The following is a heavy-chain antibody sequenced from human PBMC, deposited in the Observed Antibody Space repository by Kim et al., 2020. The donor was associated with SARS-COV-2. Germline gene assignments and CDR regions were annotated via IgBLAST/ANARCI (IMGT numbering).Heavy chain of an antibody. CDR3: ASRICTSFDS. CDR2: RT. V-gene: IGHV3-74*01. J-gene: IGHJ4*02. Sequence: RTTYADSVKGRFTVSRDNAKNTRYLQMNSLRAEDTARYYCASRICTSFDSWGKGTLVTVSS.